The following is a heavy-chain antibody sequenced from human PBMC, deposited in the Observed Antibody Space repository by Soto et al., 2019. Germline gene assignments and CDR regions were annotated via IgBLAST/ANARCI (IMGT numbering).Heavy chain of an antibody. V-gene: IGHV1-3*01. D-gene: IGHD2-2*01. CDR3: ARDQYCSSTSCLPYNWFDP. J-gene: IGHJ5*02. CDR1: GYTFTSDA. CDR2: INAGNGNT. Sequence: GASVKVSCKASGYTFTSDAMHWVRQAPGERLEWMGWINAGNGNTKYSQKFQGRVTITRDTSASTAYMELSSLRSEDTAVYYCARDQYCSSTSCLPYNWFDPWGQGTLVTVSS.